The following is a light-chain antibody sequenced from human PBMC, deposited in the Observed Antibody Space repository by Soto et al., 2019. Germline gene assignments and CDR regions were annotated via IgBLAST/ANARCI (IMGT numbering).Light chain of an antibody. V-gene: IGLV2-14*01. J-gene: IGLJ2*01. Sequence: QSALTQPASVSGSPGQSITISCTGTSSDVGGYNYVSWYQQHPGKAPKLMIYDVSNRPSGVSNRFPGSKSVNTASLTISGLQAEDEADYYCSSYTRSSTVVFGGGTKLTVL. CDR2: DVS. CDR1: SSDVGGYNY. CDR3: SSYTRSSTVV.